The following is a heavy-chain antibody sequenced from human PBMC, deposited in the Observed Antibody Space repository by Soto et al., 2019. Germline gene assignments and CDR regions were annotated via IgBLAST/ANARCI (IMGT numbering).Heavy chain of an antibody. CDR1: GYTFTSYG. J-gene: IGHJ5*02. Sequence: ASVKVSCKASGYTFTSYGISWVRQAPGQGLEWMGWISAYNGNTNYAQKLQGRGTMTTDTSTSTAYMELRSLRSDDTAVYYCLAWYSSSWYGPWFDPWGQGTLVTVSS. V-gene: IGHV1-18*01. D-gene: IGHD6-13*01. CDR3: LAWYSSSWYGPWFDP. CDR2: ISAYNGNT.